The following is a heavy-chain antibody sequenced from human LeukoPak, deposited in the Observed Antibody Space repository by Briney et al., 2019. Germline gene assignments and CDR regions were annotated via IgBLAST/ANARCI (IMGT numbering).Heavy chain of an antibody. Sequence: PGRSLRLSCEASGFTIDDFAMHWVRQVPGKGLEWVSGITWNSDNRDYADSVKGRCTISRDNSKNTLYVQMNSLRAEDTAVYYCAKDRENSSGYYNGYWGQGTLVTVSS. CDR1: GFTIDDFA. V-gene: IGHV3-9*01. CDR3: AKDRENSSGYYNGY. J-gene: IGHJ4*02. CDR2: ITWNSDNR. D-gene: IGHD3-22*01.